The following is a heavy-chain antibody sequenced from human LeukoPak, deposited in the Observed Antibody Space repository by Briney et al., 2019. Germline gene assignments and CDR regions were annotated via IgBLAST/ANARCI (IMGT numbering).Heavy chain of an antibody. J-gene: IGHJ5*02. V-gene: IGHV3-53*04. D-gene: IGHD3-22*01. CDR2: IYSGGST. CDR3: ARGDSLDP. Sequence: PGGSLRLSCAASGFTVSSNYMSWVRQAPGKGLEWVSVIYSGGSTYYADSVKGRFTISRHISKYTLYLQMNSLRAEDTAVYYCARGDSLDPWGQGTLLTVST. CDR1: GFTVSSNY.